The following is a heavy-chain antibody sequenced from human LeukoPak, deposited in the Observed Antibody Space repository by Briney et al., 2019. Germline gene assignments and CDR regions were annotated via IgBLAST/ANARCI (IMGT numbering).Heavy chain of an antibody. V-gene: IGHV1-46*01. D-gene: IGHD2-2*01. CDR2: INPSGGST. J-gene: IGHJ5*02. CDR3: ARDNVPYCSSTSCLSWFDP. CDR1: GYTFTSYY. Sequence: ASVKVSCKASGYTFTSYYMHWVRQAPGQGLEWMGIINPSGGSTSYAQKFQGRVTMTRDTSTSTVYMELSSLRSEDTAVYYCARDNVPYCSSTSCLSWFDPWGQGTLVTVSS.